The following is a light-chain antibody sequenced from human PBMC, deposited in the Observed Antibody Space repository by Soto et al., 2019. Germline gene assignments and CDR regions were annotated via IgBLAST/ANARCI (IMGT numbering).Light chain of an antibody. Sequence: EIVLTQSPGILSLSPGERATLSCRASQRVSNNYLAWYQQKPGQAPRLLIYGASNRATGIPDRFSGSGSGTDFTLTISRLEPQDSAVYYCQQYGASPWTFGQGTKVDIK. CDR2: GAS. CDR1: QRVSNNY. V-gene: IGKV3-20*01. CDR3: QQYGASPWT. J-gene: IGKJ1*01.